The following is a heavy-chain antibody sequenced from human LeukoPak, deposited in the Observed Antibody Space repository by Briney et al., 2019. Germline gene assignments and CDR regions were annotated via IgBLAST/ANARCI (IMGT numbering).Heavy chain of an antibody. CDR1: GYTFTSYY. D-gene: IGHD3-22*01. CDR3: AREASGITMIVVSAGAFDI. Sequence: GASVKVSCKASGYTFTSYYMHWVRQAPGQGLEWMGIINPSGGSTSYAQKFQGRVTMTRDMSTSTVYMELSSLRSEDTAVYYCAREASGITMIVVSAGAFDIWGQGTMVTVSS. J-gene: IGHJ3*02. V-gene: IGHV1-46*01. CDR2: INPSGGST.